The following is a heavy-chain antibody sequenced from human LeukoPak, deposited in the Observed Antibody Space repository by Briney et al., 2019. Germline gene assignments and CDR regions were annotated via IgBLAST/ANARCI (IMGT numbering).Heavy chain of an antibody. J-gene: IGHJ3*02. Sequence: GESLKISCKGSGYTFTSYWIGWERQMPGKGLEWMGIIYPGDSDTRYSPSSQGQVTISADKSISTAYLQWSSLKASDTAMYYCVRHTTMGGAAAALPFDIWGQGTMVTVSS. CDR3: VRHTTMGGAAAALPFDI. CDR1: GYTFTSYW. D-gene: IGHD6-13*01. CDR2: IYPGDSDT. V-gene: IGHV5-51*01.